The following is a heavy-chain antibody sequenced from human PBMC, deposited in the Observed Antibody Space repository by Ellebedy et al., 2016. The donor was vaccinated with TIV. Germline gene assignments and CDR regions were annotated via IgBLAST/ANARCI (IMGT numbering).Heavy chain of an antibody. D-gene: IGHD2-21*01. CDR2: ISWNAGTV. V-gene: IGHV3-9*01. CDR3: AKINGFLFGYFDF. J-gene: IGHJ4*02. Sequence: GGSLRLXXAASGFTFDDSAMHWVRQAPGKGLEWVSGISWNAGTVDYADSVKGRFTISRDNAKNSLYLQMNNLRVDDTALYYCAKINGFLFGYFDFWGQGTLVTVSS. CDR1: GFTFDDSA.